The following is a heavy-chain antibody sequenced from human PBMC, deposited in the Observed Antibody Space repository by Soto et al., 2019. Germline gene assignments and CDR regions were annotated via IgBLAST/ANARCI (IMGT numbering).Heavy chain of an antibody. V-gene: IGHV3-30*18. CDR1: GFTFSSYG. CDR2: ISYDGSNK. Sequence: PGGSLRLSCAASGFTFSSYGMHWVRQAPGKGLEWVAVISYDGSNKYYADSVKGRFTISRDNSKNTLYLQMNSLRAEDTAVYYCANTLNTSFLPRWFDPWGQGTLVTLSS. CDR3: ANTLNTSFLPRWFDP. J-gene: IGHJ5*02.